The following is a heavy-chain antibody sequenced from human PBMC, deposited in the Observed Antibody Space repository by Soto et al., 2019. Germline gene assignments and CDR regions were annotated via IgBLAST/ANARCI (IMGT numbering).Heavy chain of an antibody. CDR3: TRDRDIVVVPAATTYYYYGMDV. CDR1: GFTFGDYA. CDR2: IRSKAYGGTT. Sequence: QPGGSLRLSCTASGFTFGDYAMSWVRQAPGKGLEWVGFIRSKAYGGTTEYAASVKGRFTISRDDSKSIAYLQMNSLKTEDTAVYYCTRDRDIVVVPAATTYYYYGMDVWGQGTTVTVSS. V-gene: IGHV3-49*04. D-gene: IGHD2-2*01. J-gene: IGHJ6*02.